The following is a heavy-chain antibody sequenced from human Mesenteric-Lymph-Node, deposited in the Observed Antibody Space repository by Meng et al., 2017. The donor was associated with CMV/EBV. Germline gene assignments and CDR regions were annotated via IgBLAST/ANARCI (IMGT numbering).Heavy chain of an antibody. J-gene: IGHJ4*02. CDR2: ISWNGGST. D-gene: IGHD2-15*01. V-gene: IGHV3-20*04. Sequence: GESLKISCAVSGFNFEDYGMSWVRQGPGKGLEWVSGISWNGGSTGYADSVKGRFTISRDNVKNSLYLQMNSLRAEDTAVYYCARAVVVVAALDYWGQGTLVTVSS. CDR3: ARAVVVVAALDY. CDR1: GFNFEDYG.